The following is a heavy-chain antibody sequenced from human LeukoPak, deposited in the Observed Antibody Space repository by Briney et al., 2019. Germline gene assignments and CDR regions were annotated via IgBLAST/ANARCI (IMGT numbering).Heavy chain of an antibody. CDR3: ARGDYDFWSGYYKSSDYYYYMDV. Sequence: SETLSLTCTVSGDSISSHYWSWIRQPPGKGLEWIGYIYYSGSTNYNPSLKSRVTISVDTSKNQFSLKLSSVTAADTAVYYCARGDYDFWSGYYKSSDYYYYMDVWGKGTTVTVSS. D-gene: IGHD3-3*01. CDR1: GDSISSHY. V-gene: IGHV4-59*11. J-gene: IGHJ6*03. CDR2: IYYSGST.